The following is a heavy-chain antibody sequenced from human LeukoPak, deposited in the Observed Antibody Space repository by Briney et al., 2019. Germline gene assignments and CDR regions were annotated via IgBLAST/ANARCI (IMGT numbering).Heavy chain of an antibody. J-gene: IGHJ4*02. CDR2: ISYDGSNK. D-gene: IGHD6-19*01. CDR1: GFTFSSYG. V-gene: IGHV3-30*03. Sequence: GGSLRLSCAASGFTFSSYGMHWVRQAPGKGLEWVAVISYDGSNKYYADSVKGRFTISRDNSKNTLYLQMNSLRAEDTAVYYCASPYNSGWYGDFNYWGQGTLVTVSS. CDR3: ASPYNSGWYGDFNY.